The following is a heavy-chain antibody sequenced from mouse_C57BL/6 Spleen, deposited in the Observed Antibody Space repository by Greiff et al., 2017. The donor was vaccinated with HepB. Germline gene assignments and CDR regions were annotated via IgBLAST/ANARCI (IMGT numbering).Heavy chain of an antibody. CDR3: ASQTAQAYYAMDY. D-gene: IGHD3-2*02. CDR1: GYTFTSYW. J-gene: IGHJ4*01. V-gene: IGHV1-72*01. CDR2: IDPNSGGT. Sequence: QVQLQQPGADLVKPGASVKLSCKASGYTFTSYWMHWVKQRPGRGLEWIGRIDPNSGGTKYNEKFKSKATLTVDKPSSTAYMQLSSLTSEDSAVYYCASQTAQAYYAMDYWGQGTSVTVSS.